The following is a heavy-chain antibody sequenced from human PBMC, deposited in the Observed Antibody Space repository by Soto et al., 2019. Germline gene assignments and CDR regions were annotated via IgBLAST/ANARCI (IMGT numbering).Heavy chain of an antibody. J-gene: IGHJ5*02. V-gene: IGHV4-31*03. D-gene: IGHD3-22*01. CDR2: IYYSGST. CDR3: ARVVTMIVVVDNWFDP. Sequence: QVQLQESGPGLVKPSQTLSLTCTVSGGSISSGGYYWSWIRQHPGKGLEWIGYIYYSGSTYYNPSLKSRVTISVDTSKYQFSLKLSSVTAADTAVYYCARVVTMIVVVDNWFDPWGQGTLVTVSS. CDR1: GGSISSGGYY.